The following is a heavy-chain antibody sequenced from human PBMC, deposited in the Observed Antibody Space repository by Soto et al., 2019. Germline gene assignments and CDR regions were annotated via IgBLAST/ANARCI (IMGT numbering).Heavy chain of an antibody. J-gene: IGHJ6*02. Sequence: PSETLSLTCAVYGGSFIGYYCILIRHPPFKGLEWIGEINHSGSTNYSPSFQGQVTISADKSITTAYLQWSSLKASDTAMYYCARHTGYCTSTDCSYYYGMDVWGQGTTVTVSS. CDR2: INHSGST. V-gene: IGHV4-34*01. D-gene: IGHD2-2*01. CDR1: GGSFIGYY. CDR3: ARHTGYCTSTDCSYYYGMDV.